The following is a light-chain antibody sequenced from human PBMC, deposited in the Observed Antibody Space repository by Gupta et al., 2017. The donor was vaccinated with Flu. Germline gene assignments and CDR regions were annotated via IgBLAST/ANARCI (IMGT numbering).Light chain of an antibody. Sequence: QSALTQPASVSGSPGQSINISCTGTSSDIGTYNYVSWYQQYPGRAPKRMIYDVRNRPSGISDRFSGSKSGNTAYLTISGLQAEDEADDDCSSYSATGALALFGGGP. CDR1: SSDIGTYNY. CDR3: SSYSATGALAL. CDR2: DVR. V-gene: IGLV2-14*03. J-gene: IGLJ2*01.